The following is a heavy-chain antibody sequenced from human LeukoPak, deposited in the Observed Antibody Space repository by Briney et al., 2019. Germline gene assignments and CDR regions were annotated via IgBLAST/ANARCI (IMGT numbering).Heavy chain of an antibody. Sequence: PGGSLRLSCAASGFTFSNYAMSWVRQAPGKGLEWVSVIYSGGSTYYADSVKGRFTISRDNSKNTLYLQMNSLRAEDTAVYYCARARYFDWLYLWGQGTLVTVSS. D-gene: IGHD3-9*01. CDR2: IYSGGST. CDR1: GFTFSNYA. V-gene: IGHV3-66*01. J-gene: IGHJ5*02. CDR3: ARARYFDWLYL.